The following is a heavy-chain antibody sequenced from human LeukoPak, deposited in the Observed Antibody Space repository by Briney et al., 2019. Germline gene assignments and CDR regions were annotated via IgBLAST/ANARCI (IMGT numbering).Heavy chain of an antibody. CDR2: ISWNSGSI. D-gene: IGHD3-10*01. J-gene: IGHJ4*02. CDR1: GFTFDDYA. V-gene: IGHV3-9*01. Sequence: GGSLRLSCAASGFTFDDYAMHWVRQAPGKGLEWVSGISWNSGSIGYADSVKGRFTISRDNAKNSLYLQMNSLRAEDTALYYCAKSNYGSGSYSVDFDYWGQGTLVTVSS. CDR3: AKSNYGSGSYSVDFDY.